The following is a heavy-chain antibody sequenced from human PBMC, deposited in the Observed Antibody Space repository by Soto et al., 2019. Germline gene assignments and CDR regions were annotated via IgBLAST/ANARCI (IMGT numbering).Heavy chain of an antibody. CDR2: ISSSSSYI. CDR1: GFTFSSYS. D-gene: IGHD5-12*01. Sequence: VQLVESGGVLVKPGGSLRLSCAASGFTFSSYSMNWVRQAPGKGLEWVSSISSSSSYIYYADSVKGRFTISRDNAKNSLYLQMNSLRAEDTAVYYCAGGRDGYNYRAFDIWGQGTMVTVSS. CDR3: AGGRDGYNYRAFDI. V-gene: IGHV3-21*01. J-gene: IGHJ3*02.